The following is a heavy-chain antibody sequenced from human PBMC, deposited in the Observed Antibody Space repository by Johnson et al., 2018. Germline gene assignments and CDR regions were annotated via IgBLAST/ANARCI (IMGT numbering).Heavy chain of an antibody. CDR1: GFTFSSYG. D-gene: IGHD3-22*01. CDR2: ISYDGSNK. J-gene: IGHJ1*01. Sequence: QVQLVESGGGVVQPGRSLRLSCAASGFTFSSYGMHWVRQAPGKGLEWVAVISYDGSNKYYADSVKGRFTISRDNSKNTLYLQMNTRRTEDTAVYYCAKANNPYDSSGYHSPLQHWGQGTLVTVSS. CDR3: AKANNPYDSSGYHSPLQH. V-gene: IGHV3-30*18.